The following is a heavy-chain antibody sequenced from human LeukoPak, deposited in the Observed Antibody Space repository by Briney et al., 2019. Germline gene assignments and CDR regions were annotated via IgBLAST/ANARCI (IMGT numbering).Heavy chain of an antibody. J-gene: IGHJ3*01. CDR1: GGSISSGSYY. V-gene: IGHV4-61*02. CDR3: ARDYYDSSGSNFV. Sequence: PSETLSLTCTVSGGSISSGSYYWSWIRQPAGKGLEWIVRIYTSGSTNYNPSLKSRVTISVDTSKNQFSLKLSSVTAADTAVYYCARDYYDSSGSNFVWGQGTMVTVSS. CDR2: IYTSGST. D-gene: IGHD3-22*01.